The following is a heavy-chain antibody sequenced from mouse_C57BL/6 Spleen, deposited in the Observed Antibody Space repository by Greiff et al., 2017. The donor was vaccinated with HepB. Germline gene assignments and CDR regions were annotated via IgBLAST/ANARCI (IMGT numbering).Heavy chain of an antibody. CDR1: GYTFTSYW. Sequence: VQLKESGAELVKPGASVKMSCKASGYTFTSYWITWVKQRPGQGLEWIGDIYPGSGSTNYNEKFKSKATLTVDTSSSTAYMQLSSLTSEDSAVYYCARTYYSNSDYWGQGTTLTVSS. CDR2: IYPGSGST. V-gene: IGHV1-55*01. D-gene: IGHD2-5*01. J-gene: IGHJ2*01. CDR3: ARTYYSNSDY.